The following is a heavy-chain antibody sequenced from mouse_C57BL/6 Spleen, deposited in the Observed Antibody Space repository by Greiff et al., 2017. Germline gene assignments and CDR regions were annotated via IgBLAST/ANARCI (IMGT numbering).Heavy chain of an antibody. CDR1: GYTFTSYW. V-gene: IGHV1-64*01. CDR2: IHPNSGST. D-gene: IGHD2-4*01. J-gene: IGHJ2*01. CDR3: ARSSMITTEGY. Sequence: QVQLQQPGAELVKPGASVKLSCKASGYTFTSYWMHWVKQRPGQGLEWIGMIHPNSGSTNYNEKFKSKATLTVDKSSSTAYMQLSSLTSEDSAVYYCARSSMITTEGYWGQGTTLTVAS.